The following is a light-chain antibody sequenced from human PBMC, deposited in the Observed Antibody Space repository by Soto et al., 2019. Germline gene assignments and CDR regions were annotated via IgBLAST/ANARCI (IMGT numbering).Light chain of an antibody. V-gene: IGKV3D-15*01. Sequence: EIVLTQSPATLSLCPWERATLSCRASPSVTNYLAWYQQKPGQPPRLLIYGAFNRAAGIPARFSGSGSGTDFTLTISSLQSEDFAVYYCQQYNKWPRTFGQGTKVDIK. CDR1: PSVTNY. CDR3: QQYNKWPRT. CDR2: GAF. J-gene: IGKJ1*01.